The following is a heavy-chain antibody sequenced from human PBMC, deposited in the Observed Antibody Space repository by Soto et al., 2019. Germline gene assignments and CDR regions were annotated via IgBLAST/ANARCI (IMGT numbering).Heavy chain of an antibody. CDR3: ARDPRYCSGGSCWYGMDV. CDR1: GFTFSSYA. CDR2: ISYDGSNK. V-gene: IGHV3-30-3*01. J-gene: IGHJ6*02. D-gene: IGHD2-15*01. Sequence: QVQLVESGGGVVQPGRSLRLSCVASGFTFSSYAMHWVRQAPGKGLEWVAVISYDGSNKYYADSVKGRFTISRDNSKNTLYLQMNSLRAEDTAVYYCARDPRYCSGGSCWYGMDVWGQGTTVTVSS.